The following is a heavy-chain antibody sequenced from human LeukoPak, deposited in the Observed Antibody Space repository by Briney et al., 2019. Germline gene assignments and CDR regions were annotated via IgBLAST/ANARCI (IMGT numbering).Heavy chain of an antibody. Sequence: GGSLRLSCTASGLTLSDYHVHWIRQAPGKGLEWLAFIQYDGSMKYYADSVKGQFTVSRDNFKNTVHLQMNSLRAEDTAVFYCAKDPPEGDYTLYFDPWGQGTRVTVSS. J-gene: IGHJ4*02. D-gene: IGHD4-11*01. CDR1: GLTLSDYH. CDR2: IQYDGSMK. CDR3: AKDPPEGDYTLYFDP. V-gene: IGHV3-30*02.